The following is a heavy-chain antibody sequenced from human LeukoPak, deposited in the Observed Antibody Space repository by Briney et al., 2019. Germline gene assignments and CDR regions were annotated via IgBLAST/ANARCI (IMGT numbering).Heavy chain of an antibody. Sequence: GGSLRLSCAASGFTFSSYSMNWVRQAPGKGLEWVSSISSSSYIYYADSVKGRFTISRDNSKNMLYLQMNSLRAEDTAVYYCAKPTRGGGGSFLIEQWGQGTLVTVSS. CDR2: ISSSSYI. CDR3: AKPTRGGGGSFLIEQ. D-gene: IGHD1-26*01. CDR1: GFTFSSYS. J-gene: IGHJ4*02. V-gene: IGHV3-21*01.